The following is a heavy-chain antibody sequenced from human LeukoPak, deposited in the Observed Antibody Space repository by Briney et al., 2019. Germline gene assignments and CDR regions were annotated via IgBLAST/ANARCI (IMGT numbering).Heavy chain of an antibody. CDR1: GFTFNNYL. V-gene: IGHV3-23*01. CDR2: LFTGGGRT. J-gene: IGHJ4*02. D-gene: IGHD3-10*01. CDR3: AKECDYSPGHKFDL. Sequence: GGSLRLSCAASGFTFNNYLMSWVRQAPGKGLEGVSVLFTGGGRTLYADSVKGRFTISGDTSRTTLYLQMNGLRAEDTAVYYCAKECDYSPGHKFDLWGQGTLVTVSS.